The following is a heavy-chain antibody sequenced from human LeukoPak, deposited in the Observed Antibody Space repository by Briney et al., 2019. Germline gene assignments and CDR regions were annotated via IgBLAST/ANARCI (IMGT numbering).Heavy chain of an antibody. CDR3: ARDLRMTTVANYFDY. V-gene: IGHV3-23*01. CDR2: ISGSGGST. Sequence: PGGSLRLSCAASGFTFSSYAMSWVRQAPGKGLEWVSAISGSGGSTYYADSVKGRFTISRDNSKNTLYLQVNSLRAEDTAVYYCARDLRMTTVANYFDYWGQGTLVTVSS. J-gene: IGHJ4*02. D-gene: IGHD4-17*01. CDR1: GFTFSSYA.